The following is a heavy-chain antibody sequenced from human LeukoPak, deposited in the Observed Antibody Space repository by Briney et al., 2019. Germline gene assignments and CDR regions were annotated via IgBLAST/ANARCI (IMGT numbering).Heavy chain of an antibody. D-gene: IGHD6-13*01. V-gene: IGHV1-18*01. Sequence: ASVKVSCKASGYTLTSYGISWVRQAPGQGLEWMGWISAYNGNTNYAQKLQGRATMTTDTSTSTAYMELRSLRSDDTAVYYCARVLTTAAAFDIWGQGTMVTVSS. CDR2: ISAYNGNT. CDR1: GYTLTSYG. J-gene: IGHJ3*02. CDR3: ARVLTTAAAFDI.